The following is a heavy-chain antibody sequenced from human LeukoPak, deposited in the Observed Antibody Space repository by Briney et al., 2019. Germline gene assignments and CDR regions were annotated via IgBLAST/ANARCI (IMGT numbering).Heavy chain of an antibody. CDR2: ISSSGSTI. Sequence: GGSLRLSCAASGFTFSSYAMSWIRQAPGKGLEWVSYISSSGSTIYYADSVKGRFTISRDNAKNSLYLQMNSLRAEDTAVYYCARDGEDYYDSSGYYYFDYWGQGTLVTVSS. CDR3: ARDGEDYYDSSGYYYFDY. V-gene: IGHV3-48*04. J-gene: IGHJ4*02. CDR1: GFTFSSYA. D-gene: IGHD3-22*01.